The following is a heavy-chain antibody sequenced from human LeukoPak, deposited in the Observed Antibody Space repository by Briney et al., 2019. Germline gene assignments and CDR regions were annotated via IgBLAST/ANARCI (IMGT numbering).Heavy chain of an antibody. Sequence: GGSLRLSCAASGFIFSSSEMNWVRQAPGKGLEWVSYISRSGSTKYYADSVKGRFTISRDNAKNSLYLQMNSLRAEDTAVYYCVRVSYSNYRYFDYCGQGTLVTVSS. D-gene: IGHD4-11*01. CDR3: VRVSYSNYRYFDY. J-gene: IGHJ4*02. V-gene: IGHV3-48*03. CDR2: ISRSGSTK. CDR1: GFIFSSSE.